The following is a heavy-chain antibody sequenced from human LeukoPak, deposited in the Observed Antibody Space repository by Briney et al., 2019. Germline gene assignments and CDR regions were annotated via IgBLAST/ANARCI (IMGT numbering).Heavy chain of an antibody. D-gene: IGHD2-2*01. CDR2: INPNSGGT. CDR3: ARCPAGPPYWYFDL. V-gene: IGHV1-2*02. J-gene: IGHJ2*01. CDR1: GYTFSGYY. Sequence: ASVKVSCKASGYTFSGYYMLWVRQAPGQGLECMGWINPNSGGTNYAQKFQGRVTMTRDTSISTAYMELSRLRSDDTAVYYCARCPAGPPYWYFDLWGRGTLVTVSS.